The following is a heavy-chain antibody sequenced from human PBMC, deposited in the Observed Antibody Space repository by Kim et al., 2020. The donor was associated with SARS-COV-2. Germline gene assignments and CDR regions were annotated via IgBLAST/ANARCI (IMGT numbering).Heavy chain of an antibody. Sequence: NEAQKLQGRVTMTTDASTSTAYLELRSLRSDDTAVYYCARATEGDPRLDPWGQGTLVTVSS. CDR3: ARATEGDPRLDP. D-gene: IGHD2-21*02. V-gene: IGHV1-18*01. J-gene: IGHJ5*02.